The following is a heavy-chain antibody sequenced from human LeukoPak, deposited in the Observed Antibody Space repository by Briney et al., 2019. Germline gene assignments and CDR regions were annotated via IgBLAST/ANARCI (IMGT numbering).Heavy chain of an antibody. V-gene: IGHV4-31*03. J-gene: IGHJ4*02. CDR3: ARGKPEWLRFNLRFDY. CDR2: IYYSGST. CDR1: GGSISSGGYY. D-gene: IGHD5-12*01. Sequence: SETLSLTCTVSGGSISSGGYYWSWIRQHPGKGLEWIGYIYYSGSTYYNPSLKSRVTISVDTSKNQFSLKLSSVTAADTAVYYCARGKPEWLRFNLRFDYWGQGTLVTVSS.